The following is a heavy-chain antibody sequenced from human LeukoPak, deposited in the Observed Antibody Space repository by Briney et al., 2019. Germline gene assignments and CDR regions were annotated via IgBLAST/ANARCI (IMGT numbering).Heavy chain of an antibody. CDR1: GFTFSSYA. V-gene: IGHV3-23*01. Sequence: GGSLRLSCAASGFTFSSYAMSWVRQAPGKGLEWVSAISGSGGSTYYADSVKGRFTISRDNSKNTLYLQMNSLRAEDTAVYYCAKEGKTYYDFWSGYYDYYYYMDVWGKGTTVTVSS. CDR3: AKEGKTYYDFWSGYYDYYYYMDV. D-gene: IGHD3-3*01. J-gene: IGHJ6*03. CDR2: ISGSGGST.